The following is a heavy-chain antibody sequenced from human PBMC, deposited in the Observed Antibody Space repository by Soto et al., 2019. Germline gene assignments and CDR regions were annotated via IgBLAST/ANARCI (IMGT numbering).Heavy chain of an antibody. CDR2: IIPIFGTA. D-gene: IGHD3-22*01. CDR3: ASVYYYDSSGTLNWFDP. CDR1: GYAFTSYA. V-gene: IGHV1-69*06. J-gene: IGHJ5*02. Sequence: ASVKVSCKASGYAFTSYAISWVRQAPGQGLEWMGGIIPIFGTANYAQKFQGRVTITADKSTSTAYMELSSLRSEDTAVYYCASVYYYDSSGTLNWFDPWGQGTLVTVSS.